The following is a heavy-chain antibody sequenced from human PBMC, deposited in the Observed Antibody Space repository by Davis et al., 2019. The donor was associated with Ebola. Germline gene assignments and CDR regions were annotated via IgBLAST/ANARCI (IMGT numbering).Heavy chain of an antibody. CDR3: AKDKGSSAFVYYYGMDV. Sequence: PGGSLRLSCAASGFTFDDYAMHWVRQAPGKGLEWVSGISWNSGSIGYADSVKGRFTISRDNAKNSLYLQMNSLRAEDTALYYCAKDKGSSAFVYYYGMDVWGQGTTVTVSS. CDR1: GFTFDDYA. CDR2: ISWNSGSI. J-gene: IGHJ6*02. V-gene: IGHV3-9*01. D-gene: IGHD6-6*01.